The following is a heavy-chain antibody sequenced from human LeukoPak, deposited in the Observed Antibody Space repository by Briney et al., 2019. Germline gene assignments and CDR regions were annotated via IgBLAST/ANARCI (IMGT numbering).Heavy chain of an antibody. Sequence: PGRSLRLSCAASGFTLRNYAIHWVRQAPGKGLEWVAIISYDGNKKSYADSVKGRFTFSRDNSKNTLFLEMNSLRAEDTAVYFCVREIHYDTGGYYDDAFDIWGQGTMVTVSS. CDR1: GFTLRNYA. CDR3: VREIHYDTGGYYDDAFDI. V-gene: IGHV3-30*04. CDR2: ISYDGNKK. J-gene: IGHJ3*02. D-gene: IGHD3-22*01.